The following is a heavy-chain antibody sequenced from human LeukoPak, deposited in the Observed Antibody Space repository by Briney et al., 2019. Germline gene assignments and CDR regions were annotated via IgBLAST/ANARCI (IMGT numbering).Heavy chain of an antibody. CDR3: ARATYYYDSSGYYYWHYMDV. CDR2: IYHSGST. D-gene: IGHD3-22*01. CDR1: GGSISSYY. Sequence: SETLSLTCTVSGGSISSYYWSWIRQPAGKGLEWIGSIYHSGSTYYNLSLKSRVSISVDTSKNQFSLKLSSVTAADTAVYYCARATYYYDSSGYYYWHYMDVWGKGTTVTVSS. J-gene: IGHJ6*03. V-gene: IGHV4-4*07.